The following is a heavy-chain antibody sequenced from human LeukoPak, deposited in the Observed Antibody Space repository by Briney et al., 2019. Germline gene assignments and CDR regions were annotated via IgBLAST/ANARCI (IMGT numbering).Heavy chain of an antibody. CDR2: ISSSGSTI. CDR3: ARDPDTKSAFDI. J-gene: IGHJ3*02. D-gene: IGHD2-8*01. V-gene: IGHV3-11*04. Sequence: GGSLRLSCAASGFTFSDYYMSWIRQAPGKGLEWVSYISSSGSTIYYADSVKGRLTISRDNAKNSLYLQMNSLRAEDTAVYYCARDPDTKSAFDIWGQGTMVTVSS. CDR1: GFTFSDYY.